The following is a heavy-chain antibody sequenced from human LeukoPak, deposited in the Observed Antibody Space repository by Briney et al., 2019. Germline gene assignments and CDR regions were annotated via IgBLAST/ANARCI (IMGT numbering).Heavy chain of an antibody. CDR3: ARDSYSCSGFDY. D-gene: IGHD6-6*01. Sequence: SPTLSLTCTGSGDSVGSYYCTYIRQPPGKGLERIGYVYYSVASNYKPSITSRVTISVDTSKNLFSLKLSSVTAADTAVYYCARDSYSCSGFDYWGQGTLVAVSS. V-gene: IGHV4-59*02. CDR1: GDSVGSYY. CDR2: VYYSVAS. J-gene: IGHJ4*02.